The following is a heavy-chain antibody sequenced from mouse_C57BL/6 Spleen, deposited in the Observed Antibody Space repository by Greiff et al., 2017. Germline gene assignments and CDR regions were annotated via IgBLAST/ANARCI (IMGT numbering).Heavy chain of an antibody. Sequence: EVKLLESGGGLVQPGGSLSLSCAASGFTFTDYYMSWVRQPPGKALEWLGFIRNKGNGYTTEYSASVKGRFTISRDNHQSILYLQRNALGAEDSAAYYCAGDSNYRYFDGWGTGTTVTVSS. CDR2: IRNKGNGYTT. J-gene: IGHJ1*03. CDR3: AGDSNYRYFDG. V-gene: IGHV7-3*01. CDR1: GFTFTDYY.